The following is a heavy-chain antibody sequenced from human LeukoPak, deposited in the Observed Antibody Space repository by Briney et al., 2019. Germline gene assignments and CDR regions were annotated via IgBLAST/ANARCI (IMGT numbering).Heavy chain of an antibody. CDR1: GFTFSSYG. Sequence: GGSLRLSCAASGFTFSSYGMHWVRQAPGKGLEWVAFIRYDGNSEFYVDSVKGRFTISRDNSKNTLYLQMNSLRAEDTAVYYCAKDPQLVQSGDWGQGTLVTVSS. J-gene: IGHJ4*02. D-gene: IGHD6-6*01. V-gene: IGHV3-30*02. CDR2: IRYDGNSE. CDR3: AKDPQLVQSGD.